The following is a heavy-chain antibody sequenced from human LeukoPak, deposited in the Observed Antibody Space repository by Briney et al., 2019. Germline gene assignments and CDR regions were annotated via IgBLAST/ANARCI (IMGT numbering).Heavy chain of an antibody. D-gene: IGHD2-2*01. J-gene: IGHJ4*02. CDR1: GGTFSSYA. Sequence: ASVKVSCKASGGTFSSYAISWVRQAPGQGLEWMGWISAYNGNTNYAQKLQGRVTMTTDTSTSTAYMELRSLRSDDTAVYYCARGVPAAIETDYWGQGTLVTVSS. V-gene: IGHV1-18*01. CDR3: ARGVPAAIETDY. CDR2: ISAYNGNT.